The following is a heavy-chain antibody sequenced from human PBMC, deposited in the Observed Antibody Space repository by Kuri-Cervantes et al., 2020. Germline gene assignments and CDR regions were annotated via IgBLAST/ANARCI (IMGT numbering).Heavy chain of an antibody. J-gene: IGHJ4*02. CDR3: ARDSWAGTGDY. CDR2: IIPIFGTA. V-gene: IGHV1-69*05. CDR1: GGTFSSYA. D-gene: IGHD6-19*01. Sequence: SVKVSCKASGGTFSSYAISWVRQAPGQGLEWMGGIIPIFGTANCAQKFQGRVTMTRDTSTSTVYMELSSLRSEDTAVYYCARDSWAGTGDYWGQGTLVTVSS.